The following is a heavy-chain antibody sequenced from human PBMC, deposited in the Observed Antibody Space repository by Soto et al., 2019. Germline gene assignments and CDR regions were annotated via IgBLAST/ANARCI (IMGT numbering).Heavy chain of an antibody. CDR3: AREAAARANWFDP. CDR2: INHSGST. Sequence: SETLSLTCAVYGGSFSGYYWSWIRQPPGKGLEWIGEINHSGSTNYNPSLKSRVTISVDTSKNQFSLKLSSVTAADTAVYYCAREAAARANWFDPWGQGTLVTVSS. CDR1: GGSFSGYY. V-gene: IGHV4-34*01. D-gene: IGHD6-13*01. J-gene: IGHJ5*02.